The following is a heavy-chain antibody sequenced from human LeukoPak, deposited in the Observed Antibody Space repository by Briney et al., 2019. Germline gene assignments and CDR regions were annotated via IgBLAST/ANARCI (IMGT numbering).Heavy chain of an antibody. CDR3: ARDHGRPDGSLSD. Sequence: PSETLSLTCTVSGVSISSYYWSWIRQPPGKGLEWIGYIYYSGSTNYNPSLKSRVTISVDTSKNQFSLKLSSVTAADTAVYYCARDHGRPDGSLSDWGQGTLVTVSS. J-gene: IGHJ4*02. V-gene: IGHV4-59*01. CDR2: IYYSGST. CDR1: GVSISSYY. D-gene: IGHD5-24*01.